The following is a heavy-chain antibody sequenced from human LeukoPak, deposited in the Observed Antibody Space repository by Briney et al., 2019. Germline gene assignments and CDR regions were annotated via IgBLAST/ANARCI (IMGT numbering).Heavy chain of an antibody. D-gene: IGHD3-22*01. Sequence: NSSQTLSLTCTVSGNSISSGDNYWSWIRQPAGKGLEWIGRIYTSGSTNYNPSLKSRVTISGDTSKNQFSLRPSSVTAADTAVYYCARASYSYDINGWVPFDYWGQGTLVTVSS. V-gene: IGHV4-61*02. CDR2: IYTSGST. CDR3: ARASYSYDINGWVPFDY. CDR1: GNSISSGDNY. J-gene: IGHJ4*02.